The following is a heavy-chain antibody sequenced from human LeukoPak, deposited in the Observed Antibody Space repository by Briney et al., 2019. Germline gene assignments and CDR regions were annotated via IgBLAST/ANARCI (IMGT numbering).Heavy chain of an antibody. D-gene: IGHD2-2*01. V-gene: IGHV3-30*18. J-gene: IGHJ4*02. Sequence: GGSLRLSCAASGFTFSSYGMHWVRQAPGKGLEWVAVISYDGSNKYYADSVKGRFTISRDNSKNTLYLQMNSLRAEDTAVYYCAKDQTVVPAAVLIQWGQGTLVTVSS. CDR1: GFTFSSYG. CDR3: AKDQTVVPAAVLIQ. CDR2: ISYDGSNK.